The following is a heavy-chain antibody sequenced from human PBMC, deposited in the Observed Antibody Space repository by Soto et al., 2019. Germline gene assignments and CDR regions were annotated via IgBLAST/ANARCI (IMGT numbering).Heavy chain of an antibody. D-gene: IGHD1-7*01. Sequence: SVKVSCKASGGTFSSYAISWVRQAPGQGLEWMGGIIPIFGTANYAQKFQGRVTITADESTSTAYMELSSLRSEDTAVYYCARYPRPWNYAVGYYYGMDVWGQGTTVTVSS. CDR2: IIPIFGTA. J-gene: IGHJ6*02. CDR3: ARYPRPWNYAVGYYYGMDV. V-gene: IGHV1-69*13. CDR1: GGTFSSYA.